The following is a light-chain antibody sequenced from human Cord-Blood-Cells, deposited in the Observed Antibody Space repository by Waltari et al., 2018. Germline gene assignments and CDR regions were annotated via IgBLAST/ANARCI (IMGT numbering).Light chain of an antibody. J-gene: IGKJ3*01. V-gene: IGKV4-1*01. CDR2: WAS. CDR1: PSVLYSSNNKNY. Sequence: IVMTQSPDSLAVSLGERATLNCKSSPSVLYSSNNKNYLAWYQQKPGQPPKLLISWASTRESGVPDRFSGSGSGTDFTLTISSLQAEDVAVYYCQQYYSTPFAFGPGTKVDI. CDR3: QQYYSTPFA.